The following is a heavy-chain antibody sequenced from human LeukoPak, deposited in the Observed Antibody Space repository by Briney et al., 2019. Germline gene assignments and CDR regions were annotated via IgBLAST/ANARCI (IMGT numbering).Heavy chain of an antibody. J-gene: IGHJ4*02. Sequence: PSETLSLTCAVYGGSFSGYYWSWIRQPPGKGLEWIGEINHSGSTNYNPSLKSRVTISVDTSKNQFSLKLSSVTAADTAVYYCARIKRDYVWGSYRYKFDYWGQGTLVTVSS. CDR2: INHSGST. V-gene: IGHV4-34*01. CDR1: GGSFSGYY. CDR3: ARIKRDYVWGSYRYKFDY. D-gene: IGHD3-16*02.